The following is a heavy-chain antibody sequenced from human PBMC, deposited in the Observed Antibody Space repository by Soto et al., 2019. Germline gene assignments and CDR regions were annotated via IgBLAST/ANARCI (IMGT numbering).Heavy chain of an antibody. CDR2: IVPIFGTT. CDR1: GDTFSSYS. Sequence: GASVKVSCKASGDTFSSYSISWVRQAPGQGLEWMGGIVPIFGTTVYAPSLQGRVTITADGPTSTSYMELSDLTFEDTAVYYCAANSLGGGSQGDVWGQGTTVTVSS. CDR3: AANSLGGGSQGDV. V-gene: IGHV1-69*13. D-gene: IGHD3-10*01. J-gene: IGHJ6*02.